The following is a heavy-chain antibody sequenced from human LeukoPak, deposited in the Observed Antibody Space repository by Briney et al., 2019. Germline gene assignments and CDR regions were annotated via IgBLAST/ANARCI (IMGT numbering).Heavy chain of an antibody. V-gene: IGHV4-4*02. Sequence: SGTLSLTCAVSSGSIFSSNWWSWVRQPPGKGLEWIGQIFHSGSTTYSPSLKSRVTISMDKSKNQFSLKLSSVTAADTAVYYCARAGYGEFWFDPWGQGTLVTVSS. D-gene: IGHD4-17*01. J-gene: IGHJ5*02. CDR3: ARAGYGEFWFDP. CDR1: SGSIFSSNW. CDR2: IFHSGST.